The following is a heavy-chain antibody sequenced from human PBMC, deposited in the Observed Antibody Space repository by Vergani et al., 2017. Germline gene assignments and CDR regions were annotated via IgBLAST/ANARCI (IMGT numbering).Heavy chain of an antibody. J-gene: IGHJ2*01. CDR3: ASPRDILTDYTPEYFDL. CDR2: INPNSGGT. Sequence: QVQLEQSGAEVKKPGASVKVSCKASGYTFTDYYMHWVRQAPGQGLQWMGWINPNSGGTNYAQKIQGRVTMTRDTSICTAYMELSNLRSDETAVYYCASPRDILTDYTPEYFDLWGRGTLVTVSS. CDR1: GYTFTDYY. D-gene: IGHD3-9*01. V-gene: IGHV1-2*02.